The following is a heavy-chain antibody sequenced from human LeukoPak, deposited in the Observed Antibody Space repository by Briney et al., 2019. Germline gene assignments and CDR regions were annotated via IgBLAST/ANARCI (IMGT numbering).Heavy chain of an antibody. CDR3: AKDPNYYDSDGMDV. Sequence: GGSLRLSCAASGFPFSSYAMSWVPRAPGKGREWVSAISGSGGSTYYADSVKGRFTISRDNSKNTLYLQMNSLRAEDTAVYYCAKDPNYYDSDGMDVWGQGTTVTVSS. J-gene: IGHJ6*02. D-gene: IGHD3-22*01. V-gene: IGHV3-23*01. CDR2: ISGSGGST. CDR1: GFPFSSYA.